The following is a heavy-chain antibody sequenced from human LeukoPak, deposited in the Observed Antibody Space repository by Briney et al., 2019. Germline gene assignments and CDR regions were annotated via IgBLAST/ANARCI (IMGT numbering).Heavy chain of an antibody. CDR1: GFTFSSYG. D-gene: IGHD3-10*01. CDR3: ARDYGSGSYYTAPGWFDP. CDR2: IWYDGSNK. V-gene: IGHV3-33*01. J-gene: IGHJ5*02. Sequence: GGSLRLSCAASGFTFSSYGMHWVRQAPGKGLEGVAVIWYDGSNKYYADSVKGRFTISRDNSKNTLYLQMNSLRAEDTAVYYCARDYGSGSYYTAPGWFDPWGQGTLVTVSS.